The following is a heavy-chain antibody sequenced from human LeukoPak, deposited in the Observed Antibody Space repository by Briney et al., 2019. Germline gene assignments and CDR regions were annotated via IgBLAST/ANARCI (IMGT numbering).Heavy chain of an antibody. CDR2: INHSGST. CDR3: ASLGGVYYDILTGYYKGPHDAFDI. J-gene: IGHJ3*02. CDR1: GGSFSGYY. D-gene: IGHD3-9*01. V-gene: IGHV4-34*01. Sequence: SETLSLTCAVYGGSFSGYYWSWIRQPPGKGLEWIGEINHSGSTNYNPSLKSRVTISVDTSKNQFSLKLSSVTAADTAVYYCASLGGVYYDILTGYYKGPHDAFDIWGQGTMVTVSS.